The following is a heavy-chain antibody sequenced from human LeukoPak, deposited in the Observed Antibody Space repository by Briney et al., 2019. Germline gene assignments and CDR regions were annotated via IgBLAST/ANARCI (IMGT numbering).Heavy chain of an antibody. CDR3: ARHSLHRDYYDSSSYSFDY. V-gene: IGHV3-66*04. CDR1: GFTVSSNY. CDR2: IYSGGST. J-gene: IGHJ4*02. Sequence: GGSLRLSCAASGFTVSSNYMSWVRQAPGKGLEWVSVIYSGGSTYYADSVKGRFTISRDNSKNTLYLQMNSLRAEDTAVYYCARHSLHRDYYDSSSYSFDYWGQGTLVTVSS. D-gene: IGHD3-22*01.